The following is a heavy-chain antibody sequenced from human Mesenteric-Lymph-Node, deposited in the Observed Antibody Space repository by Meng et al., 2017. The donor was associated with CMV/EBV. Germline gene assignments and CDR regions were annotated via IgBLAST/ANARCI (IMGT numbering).Heavy chain of an antibody. CDR2: IYYTGST. Sequence: SETLSLTCAVSGGSIRSYYWNWIRQPPGKRLEWIGYIYYTGSTNYSPSLKSRVSISVDTSKSQFSLKLRSVTAADTAMYYCARGFADYGYYFDYWGQGTLVTVSS. CDR3: ARGFADYGYYFDY. J-gene: IGHJ4*02. V-gene: IGHV4-59*01. D-gene: IGHD4-17*01. CDR1: GGSIRSYY.